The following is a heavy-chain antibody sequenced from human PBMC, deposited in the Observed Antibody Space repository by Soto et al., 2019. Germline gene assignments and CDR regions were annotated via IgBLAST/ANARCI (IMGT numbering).Heavy chain of an antibody. Sequence: GGSLRLSCAASGFTFSSYGMHWVRQAPGKGLEWVAVISYDGSNKYYADSVKGRFTISRDNSKNTLYLQMNSLRAEDTAVYYCAKDRSSWYYYYYGMDVWGQGTTVTVSS. J-gene: IGHJ6*02. D-gene: IGHD6-13*01. CDR1: GFTFSSYG. CDR2: ISYDGSNK. CDR3: AKDRSSWYYYYYGMDV. V-gene: IGHV3-30*18.